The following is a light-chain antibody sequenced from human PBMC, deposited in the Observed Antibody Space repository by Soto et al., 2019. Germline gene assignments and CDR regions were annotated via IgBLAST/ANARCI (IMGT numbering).Light chain of an antibody. J-gene: IGKJ1*01. CDR3: QQYGHSLWT. Sequence: IVLTQSPGTLSLSRGERASLSCRASQSVSSGHLAWYQQKPGQAPRLLIYGASSRATGIPDRFSGSGSGTDFTLTISRLEPEDYAVYYCQQYGHSLWTFGQGTKVDI. CDR1: QSVSSGH. V-gene: IGKV3-20*01. CDR2: GAS.